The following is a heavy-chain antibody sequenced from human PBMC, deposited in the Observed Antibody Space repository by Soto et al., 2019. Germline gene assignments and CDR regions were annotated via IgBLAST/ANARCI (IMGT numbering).Heavy chain of an antibody. D-gene: IGHD6-13*01. CDR2: ISYDGSNK. CDR1: GFTFSSYA. V-gene: IGHV3-30-3*01. CDR3: ARERDSSRYYYGMDV. Sequence: PGGSLRLSCAASGFTFSSYAMHWVRQAPGKGLEWVAVISYDGSNKYYADSVKGRLTISRDNSKNTLYLQMNSLRAEDTAVYYCARERDSSRYYYGMDVWGQGTTVTVSS. J-gene: IGHJ6*02.